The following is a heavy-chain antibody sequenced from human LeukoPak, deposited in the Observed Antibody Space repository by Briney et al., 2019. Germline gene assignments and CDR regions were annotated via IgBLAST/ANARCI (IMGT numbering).Heavy chain of an antibody. CDR1: GSPFTSYS. D-gene: IGHD3-9*01. J-gene: IGHJ4*02. Sequence: GESPQTSRLGSGSPFTSYSIGWGRPQPGKGLEEMGTINPGDSDTRYSPSFQGQVTISADKSINTAYLQWSSLKASDTAMYYCARQVYDILTGYQDYFDYWGQGTLVTVSS. V-gene: IGHV5-51*01. CDR3: ARQVYDILTGYQDYFDY. CDR2: INPGDSDT.